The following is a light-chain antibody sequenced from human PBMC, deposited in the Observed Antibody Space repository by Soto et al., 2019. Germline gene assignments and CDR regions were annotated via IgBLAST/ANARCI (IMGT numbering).Light chain of an antibody. CDR2: GAS. CDR1: QSVNNDY. Sequence: EMVLTQSPGILSLSPGERATLSCRASQSVNNDYLAWYQQKPGQAPRLLIYGASNRATGIPGRISGSGSGTDFPLTISRLEPEDFAVYYCQQYDNSPRWTFGQGTKVEIK. CDR3: QQYDNSPRWT. J-gene: IGKJ1*01. V-gene: IGKV3-20*01.